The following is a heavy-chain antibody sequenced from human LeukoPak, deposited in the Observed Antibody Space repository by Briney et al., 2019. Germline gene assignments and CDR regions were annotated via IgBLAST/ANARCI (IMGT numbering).Heavy chain of an antibody. D-gene: IGHD2-15*01. CDR2: ISDSSINI. CDR3: ARVAYCSGGTCSYYYYGMDV. J-gene: IGHJ6*02. V-gene: IGHV3-23*01. CDR1: GFTFSSYA. Sequence: GGSLRLSCVASGFTFSSYAVSWVRQAPGKGLEWVSSISDSSINIHYADSVKGRFTISRDNSKSTLYLQMNSLRAEDTAVYYCARVAYCSGGTCSYYYYGMDVWGQGTTVTVSS.